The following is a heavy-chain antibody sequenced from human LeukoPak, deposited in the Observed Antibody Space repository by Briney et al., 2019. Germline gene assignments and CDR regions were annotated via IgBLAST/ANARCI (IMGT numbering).Heavy chain of an antibody. CDR2: IKQDGTEK. Sequence: GGSLRLSCAASGFTFGAYWMSWVRQAPEKGLEWVANIKQDGTEKYYVDSVKGRFIISRDNANNSLFLQMNSLRAEDTAVYYCARSPEVPGTPYFDYWGQGALVTDSS. CDR3: ARSPEVPGTPYFDY. V-gene: IGHV3-7*03. D-gene: IGHD6-19*01. J-gene: IGHJ4*02. CDR1: GFTFGAYW.